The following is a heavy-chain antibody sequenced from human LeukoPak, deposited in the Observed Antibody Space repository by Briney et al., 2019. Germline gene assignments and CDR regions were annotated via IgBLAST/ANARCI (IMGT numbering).Heavy chain of an antibody. D-gene: IGHD2-15*01. CDR1: GFTFSDYG. CDR3: ARAGYCSGGSCYGSDY. Sequence: GGSLRLSCAASGFTFSDYGIHWVRQAPGKGLEWVAVISYDGGNKYYADSVKGRFTISRDNSKNTLYLQMDSLRAEDMAVYYCARAGYCSGGSCYGSDYWGQGTLVSVSS. V-gene: IGHV3-30*03. J-gene: IGHJ4*02. CDR2: ISYDGGNK.